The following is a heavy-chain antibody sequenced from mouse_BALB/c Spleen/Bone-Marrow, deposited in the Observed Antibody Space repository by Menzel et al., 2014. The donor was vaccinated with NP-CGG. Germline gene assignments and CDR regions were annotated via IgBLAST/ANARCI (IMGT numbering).Heavy chain of an antibody. Sequence: QVQLQQSGAELVKPGASVKLSCKASGYTFTSYYMYWVKQRPGQGLELIGEINPSNGGTNFNEKFKSKATLTVDKSSSTAYMQLSSLTSEDSAVYYCTREGDSPFAYWGQGTLVTVSA. V-gene: IGHV1S81*02. CDR1: GYTFTSYY. D-gene: IGHD2-13*01. CDR3: TREGDSPFAY. J-gene: IGHJ3*01. CDR2: INPSNGGT.